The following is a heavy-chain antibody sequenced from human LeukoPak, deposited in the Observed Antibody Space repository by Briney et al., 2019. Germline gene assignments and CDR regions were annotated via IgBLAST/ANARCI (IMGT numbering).Heavy chain of an antibody. CDR1: GGSFSGYY. Sequence: SETLSLTCVVYGGSFSGYYWTWIRQPPGKGLEWIGEIDHSGTTNYNPSLKSRVTMSVDTSKNQFSLMVSSVTAADTAVYYCATGRNGVVPAPILGVGPWYNYHYMDVWGKGTTVTVSS. J-gene: IGHJ6*03. CDR2: IDHSGTT. V-gene: IGHV4-34*01. CDR3: ATGRNGVVPAPILGVGPWYNYHYMDV. D-gene: IGHD2-2*02.